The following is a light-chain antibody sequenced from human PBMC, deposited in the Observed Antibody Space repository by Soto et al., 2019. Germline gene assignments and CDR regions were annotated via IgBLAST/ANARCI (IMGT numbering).Light chain of an antibody. Sequence: QSVLTQPPSASGTPGQRVTISCSGSRSNIGHNSVNWYQQLPGTAPKLLIYSNSHRPSGVPDRFSVSKSGTSASLAISGRQSEDEADYYCGAWDDSLTGSWVFGGGTKLTVL. CDR2: SNS. V-gene: IGLV1-44*01. CDR3: GAWDDSLTGSWV. CDR1: RSNIGHNS. J-gene: IGLJ3*02.